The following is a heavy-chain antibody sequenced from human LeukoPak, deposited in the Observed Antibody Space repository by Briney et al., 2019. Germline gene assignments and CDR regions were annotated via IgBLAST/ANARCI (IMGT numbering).Heavy chain of an antibody. CDR2: INPNSSGT. CDR1: GYTFTGYY. Sequence: LGASVKVSCKASGYTFTGYYMHWVRQAPGQGLEWMGWINPNSSGTNYAQKFQGRVTMTRDTSISTAYMELSRLRSDDAAVYYCARHGRCSEGVCYTDYYYYMDVWGKGTTVTVSS. D-gene: IGHD2-8*01. CDR3: ARHGRCSEGVCYTDYYYYMDV. V-gene: IGHV1-2*03. J-gene: IGHJ6*03.